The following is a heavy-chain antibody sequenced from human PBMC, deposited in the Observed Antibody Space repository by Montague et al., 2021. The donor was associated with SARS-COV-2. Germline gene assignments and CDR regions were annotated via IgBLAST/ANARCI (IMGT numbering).Heavy chain of an antibody. Sequence: SETLSLTCTVSGGSISSYYWSWIRQSPWKGLEWIGYIFHSGITDXXPSLKSRVTISVDMSKNQFSLQLNSVTAADSAVYYCARTEYNWNDWFDPWGQGTLVTVSS. J-gene: IGHJ5*02. CDR1: GGSISSYY. CDR2: IFHSGIT. D-gene: IGHD1-20*01. V-gene: IGHV4-59*13. CDR3: ARTEYNWNDWFDP.